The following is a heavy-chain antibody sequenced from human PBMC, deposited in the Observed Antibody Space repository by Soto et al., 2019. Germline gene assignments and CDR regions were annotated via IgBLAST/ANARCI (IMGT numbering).Heavy chain of an antibody. CDR1: GFTFSTYT. J-gene: IGHJ4*02. CDR2: FVGSTGST. Sequence: PGGSLRLSCAASGFTFSTYTMNWVRQAPGKGLEWVSTFVGSTGSTFYADSVKGRFTISRDDSKNTLYLQMNSLRAEDTAVYYCAKRHTTVATPANYFDYWGQGTLFTVSS. V-gene: IGHV3-23*01. D-gene: IGHD1-1*01. CDR3: AKRHTTVATPANYFDY.